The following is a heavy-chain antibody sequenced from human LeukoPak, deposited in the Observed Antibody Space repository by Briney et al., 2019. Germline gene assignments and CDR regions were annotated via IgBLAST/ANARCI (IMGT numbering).Heavy chain of an antibody. CDR2: IYYSGST. CDR3: ARDIGNYYDYIYHYYYDY. V-gene: IGHV4-61*08. Sequence: SETLSLTCAVSGGSISSGVYSWSWVRQPPGKGLEWIGYIYYSGSTNYNPSLKSRVTISVDTSKNQFSLKLSSVTAADTAVYYCARDIGNYYDYIYHYYYDYWGQGSLVTVSS. J-gene: IGHJ4*02. D-gene: IGHD3-22*01. CDR1: GGSISSGVYS.